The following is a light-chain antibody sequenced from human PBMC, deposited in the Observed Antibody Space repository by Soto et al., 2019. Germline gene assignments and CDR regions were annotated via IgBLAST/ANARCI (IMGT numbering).Light chain of an antibody. CDR2: GNS. J-gene: IGLJ2*01. CDR1: SSNIGAGYD. Sequence: QSVLTQPPSVSGAPGQRVTISCTGSSSNIGAGYDVHWYQQLPGTAPKLLIYGNSNRPSGVPDRFSGSKSGTSASLAITGLQAEDEADHYCQSYDSSLSGRGVFGGGTKLTVL. V-gene: IGLV1-40*01. CDR3: QSYDSSLSGRGV.